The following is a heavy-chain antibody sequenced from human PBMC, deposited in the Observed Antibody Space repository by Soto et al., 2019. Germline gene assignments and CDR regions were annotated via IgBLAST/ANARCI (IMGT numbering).Heavy chain of an antibody. D-gene: IGHD1-1*01. CDR3: AKDQQCMEPSDLFDY. J-gene: IGHJ4*02. V-gene: IGHV3-23*01. Sequence: EVQLLESGGGLVQPGGSLRLSCAASGFTFSSYAMSWVRQAPGKGLEWVSAISGSGGSTYYADSVKGRFTISRDNSKNSLYPQISMLTAEDTAVYSCAKDQQCMEPSDLFDYWGQATLIKVSS. CDR2: ISGSGGST. CDR1: GFTFSSYA.